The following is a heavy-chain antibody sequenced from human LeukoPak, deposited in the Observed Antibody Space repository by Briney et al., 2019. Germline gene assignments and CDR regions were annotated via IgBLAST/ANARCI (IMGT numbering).Heavy chain of an antibody. J-gene: IGHJ4*02. CDR2: ISVYNGDT. CDR1: GYTFTSYG. V-gene: IGHV1-18*01. D-gene: IGHD3-22*01. Sequence: ASVRVSCKASGYTFTSYGITWVRQAPGQGLEWMGWISVYNGDTNYAQKFQGRVTMTTETSTSTAYMELRSLISNDTAVYYCASNTGSDSSGYAYWGQGTLATVSS. CDR3: ASNTGSDSSGYAY.